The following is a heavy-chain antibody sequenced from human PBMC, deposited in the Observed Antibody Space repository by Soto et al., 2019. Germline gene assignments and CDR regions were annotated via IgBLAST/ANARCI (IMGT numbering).Heavy chain of an antibody. Sequence: QVQLVQSGAEVKKPGSSVKVSCKASGGTFSSYAISWVRQAPGQGLEWMGGIIPIFGTANYAQKFQGRVTITADESTSTAYMELSSRRSEDTAVYYCARVFTFGDSGYYYGMDVWGQGTTVTVSS. CDR1: GGTFSSYA. V-gene: IGHV1-69*01. CDR3: ARVFTFGDSGYYYGMDV. J-gene: IGHJ6*02. D-gene: IGHD3-16*01. CDR2: IIPIFGTA.